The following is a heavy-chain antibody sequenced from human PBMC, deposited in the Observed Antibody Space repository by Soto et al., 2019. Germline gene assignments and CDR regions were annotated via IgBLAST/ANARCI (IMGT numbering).Heavy chain of an antibody. D-gene: IGHD2-15*01. CDR2: IIPIFGTE. Sequence: QVQLVQSGAEVKKPGSSVKVSCKASGGTFSSYAISWVRQAPGQGLEWMGGIIPIFGTENYAQKFQGRVTMTADDSTSTAYMELSSLRSEDTAVYYCARVEGLGYCSGGSCYSGDYWGQGTLVTVSS. CDR3: ARVEGLGYCSGGSCYSGDY. J-gene: IGHJ4*02. V-gene: IGHV1-69*01. CDR1: GGTFSSYA.